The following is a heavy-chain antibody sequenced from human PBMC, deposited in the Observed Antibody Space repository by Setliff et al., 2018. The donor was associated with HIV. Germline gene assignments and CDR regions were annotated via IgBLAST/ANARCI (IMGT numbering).Heavy chain of an antibody. D-gene: IGHD4-17*01. CDR1: GYTFTKYW. Sequence: PGESLKISCKGSGYTFTKYWIAWVRQRPGKGLEWMGIIQPDDSDTRYSPSFQGQVTISADKSISTAYLQWSSLKASDSAVFYCASGPRRVTTIGYYLDYWGQGTLVTVSS. J-gene: IGHJ4*02. CDR3: ASGPRRVTTIGYYLDY. CDR2: IQPDDSDT. V-gene: IGHV5-51*01.